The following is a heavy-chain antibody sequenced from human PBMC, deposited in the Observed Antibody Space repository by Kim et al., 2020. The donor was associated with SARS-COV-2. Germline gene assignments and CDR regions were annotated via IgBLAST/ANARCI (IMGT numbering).Heavy chain of an antibody. Sequence: GGSLRLSCAASGFTFNNYAMSWVRQAPGKGLEWFSTISSGGGNTFYADSVKGRFTISRDNSKTTLYLQMNSLRVEDTALYYCAKMVNRLYFDYWGQGTVVTVSS. V-gene: IGHV3-23*01. CDR3: AKMVNRLYFDY. D-gene: IGHD2-21*02. CDR1: GFTFNNYA. J-gene: IGHJ4*02. CDR2: ISSGGGNT.